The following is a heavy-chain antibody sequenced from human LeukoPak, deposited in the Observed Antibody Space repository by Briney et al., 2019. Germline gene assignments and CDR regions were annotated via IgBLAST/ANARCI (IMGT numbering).Heavy chain of an antibody. CDR2: ISSSGSTI. J-gene: IGHJ4*02. D-gene: IGHD6-19*01. CDR3: ARVKEQWRVDY. V-gene: IGHV3-11*01. Sequence: GSLRRSCAASRFTCSAYYMSWNRPAQGIGLEWVSYISSSGSTIYYADSVKGRFTISRDNAKNSLYLQMNSLRAEDTAVYYCARVKEQWRVDYWGQGTLVTVSS. CDR1: RFTCSAYY.